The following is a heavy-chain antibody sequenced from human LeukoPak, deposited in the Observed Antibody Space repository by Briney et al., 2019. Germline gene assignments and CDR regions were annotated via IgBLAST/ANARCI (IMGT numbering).Heavy chain of an antibody. CDR2: INPNSGGT. V-gene: IGHV1-2*02. D-gene: IGHD3-9*01. J-gene: IGHJ4*02. CDR3: ARDQGGYDSLTGYHYSLFFDY. CDR1: GYTFTGYY. Sequence: GASVKVSCKASGYTFTGYYMHWVRQAPGRGLEWMGWINPNSGGTNYAQKFQGRVTMTRDTSISTAYMELSRLRSDDTAVYYCARDQGGYDSLTGYHYSLFFDYWGQGTLVTVSS.